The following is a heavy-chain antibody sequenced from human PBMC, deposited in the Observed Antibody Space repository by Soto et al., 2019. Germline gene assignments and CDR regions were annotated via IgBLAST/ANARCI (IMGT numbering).Heavy chain of an antibody. J-gene: IGHJ4*02. CDR3: AKDRYNWNPQALDY. CDR1: GFTLNIYA. V-gene: IGHV3-23*01. D-gene: IGHD1-20*01. Sequence: PGGSLRLACAASGFTLNIYAMSWVRQAPGKGLEWVSSISGTGGSTSYADSVKGRFTISRDNSKNTLSLQMNSLRAEDTAVYYCAKDRYNWNPQALDYWGQGSLVTVSS. CDR2: ISGTGGST.